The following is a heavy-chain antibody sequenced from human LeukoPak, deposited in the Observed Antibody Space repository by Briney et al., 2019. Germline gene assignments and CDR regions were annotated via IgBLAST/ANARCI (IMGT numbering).Heavy chain of an antibody. D-gene: IGHD6-13*01. CDR2: INPNSGGT. CDR1: GGTFSSYA. CDR3: ARDLKVIAAAETLRY. Sequence: ASVKVSCKASGGTFSSYAISWVRQAPGQGLEWMGWINPNSGGTNYAQKFQGRVTMTRDTSISTAYMELSRLRSDDTAVYYCARDLKVIAAAETLRYWGQGTLVAVSS. J-gene: IGHJ4*02. V-gene: IGHV1-2*02.